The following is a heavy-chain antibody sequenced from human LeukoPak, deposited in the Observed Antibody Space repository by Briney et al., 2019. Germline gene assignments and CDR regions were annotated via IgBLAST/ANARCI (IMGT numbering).Heavy chain of an antibody. D-gene: IGHD3-16*02. J-gene: IGHJ4*02. V-gene: IGHV3-7*01. CDR3: ASPGIYVWGSYRPYYFDY. CDR1: GFTFSSYW. CDR2: IKQDGSEK. Sequence: QPGGSLRLSCAASGFTFSSYWMSWVRQAPGKGLEWVANIKQDGSEKYYVDSVKGRFTISRDNAKNSLYLQMNSLRAEDTAVYYCASPGIYVWGSYRPYYFDYWGQGTLVTVSS.